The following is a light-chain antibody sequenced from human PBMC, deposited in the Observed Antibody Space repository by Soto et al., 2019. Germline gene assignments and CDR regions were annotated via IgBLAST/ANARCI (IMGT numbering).Light chain of an antibody. CDR3: QQSNNSPRT. Sequence: EIVMTQSPATLSVSPGERATLSCRASQSVSDNLAWYQQKPGQAPRLLIYGASTRATGIPARFSGSGSGTEFTLTISSLQSEDFAVYYCQQSNNSPRTFGQGTKVEIK. J-gene: IGKJ1*01. V-gene: IGKV3-15*01. CDR1: QSVSDN. CDR2: GAS.